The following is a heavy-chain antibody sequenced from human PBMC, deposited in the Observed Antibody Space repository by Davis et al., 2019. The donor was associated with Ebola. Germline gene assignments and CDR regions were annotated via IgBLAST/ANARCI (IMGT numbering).Heavy chain of an antibody. CDR2: ISSNGGST. J-gene: IGHJ4*02. V-gene: IGHV3-64D*08. D-gene: IGHD5-18*01. CDR3: ARGRRYSYGYWGY. CDR1: GFTFSSYA. Sequence: GESLKISCSASGFTFSSYAMHWVRQAPGKGLEYVSAISSNGGSTYYADSVKGRFTISRDNSKNTLYLQMSSLRAEDTAVYYCARGRRYSYGYWGYWGQGTLVTVSS.